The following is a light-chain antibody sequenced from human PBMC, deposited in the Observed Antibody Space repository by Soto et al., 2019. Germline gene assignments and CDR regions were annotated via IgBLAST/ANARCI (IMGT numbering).Light chain of an antibody. CDR3: AVWDDSLSGWV. CDR1: TSNIGNNY. V-gene: IGLV1-47*01. Sequence: QSVLTQPPSVSAAPGQKVTISCSGSTSNIGNNYVSWYQQLPGTAPKLLIYDNDKRPSGVPDRISGSKSGTSATLAISGLRFEDEADYYCAVWDDSLSGWVFGGGTKLTVL. CDR2: DND. J-gene: IGLJ3*02.